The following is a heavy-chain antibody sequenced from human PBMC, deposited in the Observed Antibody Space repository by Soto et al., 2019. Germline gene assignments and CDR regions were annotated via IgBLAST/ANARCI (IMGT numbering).Heavy chain of an antibody. J-gene: IGHJ4*02. D-gene: IGHD1-26*01. V-gene: IGHV4-30-2*01. CDR3: ARAQWERIFDY. Sequence: SETLSLTCAVSGGSISSGGYSWSWIRQPPGKGLEWIGYIYHSGSTYYNPSLKSRVTISVDRSKNQFSLKLGSVTAAETAVYYCARAQWERIFDYWGQGTLVTVSS. CDR1: GGSISSGGYS. CDR2: IYHSGST.